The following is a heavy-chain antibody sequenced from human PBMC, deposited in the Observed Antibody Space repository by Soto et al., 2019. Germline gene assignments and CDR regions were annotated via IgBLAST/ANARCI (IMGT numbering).Heavy chain of an antibody. V-gene: IGHV1-69*13. D-gene: IGHD6-6*01. CDR1: GGTFSSYA. CDR3: AISSIAARPIYYYYGMDV. J-gene: IGHJ6*02. Sequence: SVKVSCKASGGTFSSYAISWVRQAPGQGLEWMGGVIPIFGTANYAQKFQGRVTITADESTSTAYMELSSLRSEDTAVYYCAISSIAARPIYYYYGMDVWGQGTTVTVSS. CDR2: VIPIFGTA.